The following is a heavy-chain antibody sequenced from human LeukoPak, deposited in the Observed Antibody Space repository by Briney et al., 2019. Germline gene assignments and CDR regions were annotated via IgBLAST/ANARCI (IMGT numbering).Heavy chain of an antibody. CDR1: GYTFTGYY. Sequence: ASVKVSCKASGYTFTGYYMHWVRQAPGQGLEWMGWINPNSGGTNYAQKFQGWVTMTRGTSISTAYMELSRLRSDDTAVYYCARSLHIGLEWLYYFDYWGQGTLVTVSS. CDR2: INPNSGGT. CDR3: ARSLHIGLEWLYYFDY. D-gene: IGHD3-3*01. V-gene: IGHV1-2*04. J-gene: IGHJ4*02.